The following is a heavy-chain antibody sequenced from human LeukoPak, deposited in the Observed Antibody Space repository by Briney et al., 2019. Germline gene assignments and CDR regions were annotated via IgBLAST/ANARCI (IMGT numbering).Heavy chain of an antibody. V-gene: IGHV3-74*01. J-gene: IGHJ4*02. D-gene: IGHD3-3*01. CDR1: GFTFSSYW. CDR3: ASDFWSGYYTPMGVNY. CDR2: INSDGSTT. Sequence: GSLRLSYAASGFTFSSYWMHWVRQAPGKGLVWVSRINSDGSTTSYADSVKGRFTISRDNAKNTLYLQMNSLRAEDTAVYYCASDFWSGYYTPMGVNYWGQGTLVTVSS.